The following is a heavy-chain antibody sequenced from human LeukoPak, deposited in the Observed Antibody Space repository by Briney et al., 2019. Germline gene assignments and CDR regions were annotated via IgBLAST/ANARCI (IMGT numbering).Heavy chain of an antibody. CDR2: ISSSSSYI. V-gene: IGHV3-21*01. Sequence: GGSLRLSCAASGFTFSSYSMNWVRQAPGKGLEWVSSISSSSSYIYYADSVKGRFTISSDNAKNSLYLQMNSLRAEDTAVYYCAREADIVVVPAADSLTYYYYYGMDVWGQGTTVTVSS. J-gene: IGHJ6*02. CDR1: GFTFSSYS. CDR3: AREADIVVVPAADSLTYYYYYGMDV. D-gene: IGHD2-2*01.